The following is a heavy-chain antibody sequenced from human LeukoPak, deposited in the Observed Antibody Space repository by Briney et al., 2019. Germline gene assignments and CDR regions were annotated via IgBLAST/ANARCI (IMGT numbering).Heavy chain of an antibody. Sequence: ASVKVSCKASGYTFTGYYMHWVRQAPGQGLEWMGWINPNSGGTNYAQKFQGRVTMTRDTSISTAYMELSRLRSDDTAVYYCARVRAGAAAVVGRYFDYWGQGTLVTVSS. V-gene: IGHV1-2*02. CDR3: ARVRAGAAAVVGRYFDY. D-gene: IGHD6-13*01. CDR2: INPNSGGT. CDR1: GYTFTGYY. J-gene: IGHJ4*02.